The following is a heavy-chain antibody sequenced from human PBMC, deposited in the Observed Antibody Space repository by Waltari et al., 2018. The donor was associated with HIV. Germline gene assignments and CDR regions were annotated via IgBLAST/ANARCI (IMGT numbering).Heavy chain of an antibody. D-gene: IGHD4-4*01. CDR1: GFSLSTSGMC. CDR3: ARAMTTVTARWYFDL. V-gene: IGHV2-70*01. Sequence: QVTLRESGPALVKPTQTLTLTCTFSGFSLSTSGMCVSWIRQPPGKALEWLALIDWDDDKYYRTSLKTRLTISKDTSKNQVVLTMTNMDPVDTATYYCARAMTTVTARWYFDLWGRGTLVTVSS. CDR2: IDWDDDK. J-gene: IGHJ2*01.